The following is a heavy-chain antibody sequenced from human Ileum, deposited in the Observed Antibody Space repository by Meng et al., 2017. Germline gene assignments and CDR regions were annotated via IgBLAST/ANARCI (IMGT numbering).Heavy chain of an antibody. CDR1: GDSVRNTNW. V-gene: IGHV4-4*02. J-gene: IGHJ4*02. CDR2: IHHSGRT. CDR3: ARGVGDIRVGFDY. D-gene: IGHD5-12*01. Sequence: ESGPGLWKPSCILSLPREVSGDSVRNTNWWDWLRQSPGKGLGWIGEIHHSGRTNFIASLQSRATISLDESKNQFSLTLTSVTAADTAVYYCARGVGDIRVGFDYWGQGILVTVSS.